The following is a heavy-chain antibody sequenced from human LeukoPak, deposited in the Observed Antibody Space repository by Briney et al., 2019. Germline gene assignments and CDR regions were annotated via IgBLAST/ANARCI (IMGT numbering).Heavy chain of an antibody. CDR3: ITGAFVVVDYYGMDV. CDR2: IKSKTDGGTT. V-gene: IGHV3-15*01. Sequence: PGGSLRLSCAASGFTFSNAWMSWVRQAPGKGLEWVGRIKSKTDGGTTDYAAPVKGRFTISRDDSRNTLYLQMNSLKTEDTAVYYCITGAFVVVDYYGMDVWGQGTTVTVSS. CDR1: GFTFSNAW. J-gene: IGHJ6*02. D-gene: IGHD2-15*01.